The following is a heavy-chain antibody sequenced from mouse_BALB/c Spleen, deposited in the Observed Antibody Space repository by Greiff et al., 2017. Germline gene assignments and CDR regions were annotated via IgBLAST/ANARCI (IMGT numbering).Heavy chain of an antibody. CDR1: GFSLTGYG. J-gene: IGHJ4*01. CDR3: ARVGTTVYYAMDY. CDR2: IWGDGST. D-gene: IGHD1-1*01. Sequence: VQLVESGPGLVAPSQSLSITCTVSGFSLTGYGVNWVRQPPGKGLEWLGMIWGDGSTDYNSALKSRLSISKDNSKSQVFLKMNSLQTDDTARYYCARVGTTVYYAMDYWGQGTSVTVSS. V-gene: IGHV2-6-7*01.